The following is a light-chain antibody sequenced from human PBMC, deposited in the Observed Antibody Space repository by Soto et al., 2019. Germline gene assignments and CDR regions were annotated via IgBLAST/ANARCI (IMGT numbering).Light chain of an antibody. J-gene: IGKJ5*01. CDR3: QLRMNWTHT. Sequence: EIVITQSPASLCGSPAERATLSCRDSKSVRTYVAWYQQKSGQPPRLLIYGASSGDSGIPDRFSGSGSETEFTLTISSLEPEDIAVYYCQLRMNWTHTFGQGTRLEIK. V-gene: IGKV3-15*01. CDR2: GAS. CDR1: KSVRTY.